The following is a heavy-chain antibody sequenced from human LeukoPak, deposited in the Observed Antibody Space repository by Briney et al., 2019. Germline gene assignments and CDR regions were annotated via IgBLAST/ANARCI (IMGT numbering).Heavy chain of an antibody. Sequence: PGGSLRLSCAASGFTFSSYSMNWVRRAPGKGLEWVSSISSSSSYIYYADSVKGRFTISRDNAKNSLYLQMNSLRAEDTAVYYCARDTGEYYDILTGTFDYWGQGTLVTVSS. J-gene: IGHJ4*02. CDR1: GFTFSSYS. CDR3: ARDTGEYYDILTGTFDY. CDR2: ISSSSSYI. D-gene: IGHD3-9*01. V-gene: IGHV3-21*01.